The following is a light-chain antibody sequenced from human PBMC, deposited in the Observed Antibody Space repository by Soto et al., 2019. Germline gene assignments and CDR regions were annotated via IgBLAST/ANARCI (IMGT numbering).Light chain of an antibody. Sequence: DIQMTQSPSSLSASVGDRVTITCRASQSISTNLNWYQQKPGKAPKLLIYAASSSQRGVPSRFSGSGSGTDFTLTISSLQPEDSATYYCQQSYSTPPEFTFGQGTRLEIK. CDR1: QSISTN. CDR2: AAS. V-gene: IGKV1-39*01. CDR3: QQSYSTPPEFT. J-gene: IGKJ2*01.